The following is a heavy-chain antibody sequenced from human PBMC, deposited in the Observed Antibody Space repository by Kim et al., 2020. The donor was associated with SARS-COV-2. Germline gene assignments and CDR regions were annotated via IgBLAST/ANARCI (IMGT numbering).Heavy chain of an antibody. CDR3: AREGIMAAAGWSYYY. V-gene: IGHV1-69*10. CDR2: ISAFLGKA. D-gene: IGHD6-25*01. J-gene: IGHJ6*03. CDR1: GCTFSSYA. Sequence: SVKVSCKASGCTFSSYAISWVRQAPGQGLEWMGWISAFLGKANYAQKFQGRVTMTADRSTNTAYMELSSLRSDDTAVYYCAREGIMAAAGWSYYY.